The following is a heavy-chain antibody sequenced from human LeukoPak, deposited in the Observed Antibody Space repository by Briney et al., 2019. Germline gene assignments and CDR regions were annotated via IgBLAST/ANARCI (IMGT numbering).Heavy chain of an antibody. CDR3: AKAEFVVVTYSDY. J-gene: IGHJ4*02. V-gene: IGHV3-23*01. Sequence: PGGSLRLSCAASGFTFSSYAMTWVRQAPGKGLEWVSTISGSGRSTYYADSVKGRFTLSRDYSKNTLYLQMNSLRAEDTAVYYCAKAEFVVVTYSDYWGQGTLVTVSS. D-gene: IGHD2-21*02. CDR1: GFTFSSYA. CDR2: ISGSGRST.